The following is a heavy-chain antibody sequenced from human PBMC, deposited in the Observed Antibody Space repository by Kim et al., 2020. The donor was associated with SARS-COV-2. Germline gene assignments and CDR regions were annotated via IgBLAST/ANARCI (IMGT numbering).Heavy chain of an antibody. CDR3: AREGHYYYYYGMDV. V-gene: IGHV1-3*01. Sequence: SQKCQGRFNLTRDTSASTAYMELSSLRAEDTDVYYCAREGHYYYYYGMDVWGQGTTVTVSS. J-gene: IGHJ6*02.